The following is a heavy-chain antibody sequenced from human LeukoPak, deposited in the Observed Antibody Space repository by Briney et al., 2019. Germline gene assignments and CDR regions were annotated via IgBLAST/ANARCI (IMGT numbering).Heavy chain of an antibody. CDR3: ARELKGAFDY. V-gene: IGHV3-66*01. CDR2: IYSGGST. CDR1: GFTVSSNY. J-gene: IGHJ4*02. Sequence: GGSLRLSCAASGFTVSSNYMSWVRQAPGEGLEWVSVIYSGGSTYYADSVKGRFTISRDNSKNTLYLQMNSLRAEDTAVYYCARELKGAFDYWGQGTLVTVSS. D-gene: IGHD1-26*01.